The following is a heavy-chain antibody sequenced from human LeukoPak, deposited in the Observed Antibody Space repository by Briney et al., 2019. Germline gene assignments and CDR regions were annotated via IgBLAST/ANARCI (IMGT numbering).Heavy chain of an antibody. V-gene: IGHV3-11*06. CDR2: IGKSGTHT. Sequence: GGSLRLSCAASGFTFSDYYMIWIRQAPGKGLEWVSYIGKSGTHTNYADSVKGRFTISRDNAKNSLYLQMNSLRAEDTAVYYCARVLASGSPLDYWGQGTLVTVSS. CDR1: GFTFSDYY. CDR3: ARVLASGSPLDY. J-gene: IGHJ4*02. D-gene: IGHD1-26*01.